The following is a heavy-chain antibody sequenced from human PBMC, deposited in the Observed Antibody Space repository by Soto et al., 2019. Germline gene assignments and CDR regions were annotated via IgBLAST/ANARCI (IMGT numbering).Heavy chain of an antibody. Sequence: GESLKISCKGSGYSFTSYWISWVRQMPGKGLEWMGRIDPSDSYTNYSPSFQGHVTISADKSISTAYLQWSSLKASDAAMYYCASSFLAQRDGYKYWGQGTLVTVSS. D-gene: IGHD5-12*01. J-gene: IGHJ4*02. CDR2: IDPSDSYT. CDR1: GYSFTSYW. CDR3: ASSFLAQRDGYKY. V-gene: IGHV5-10-1*01.